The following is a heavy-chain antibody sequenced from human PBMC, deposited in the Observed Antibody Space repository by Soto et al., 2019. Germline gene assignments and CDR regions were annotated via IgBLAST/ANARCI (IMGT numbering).Heavy chain of an antibody. CDR3: ARDLWRRNFDF. CDR1: GYTFTTYG. Sequence: ASVKVSCKASGYTFTTYGMHWVRQAPGQRLEWMGLINDGSDDTQYSQKFQGRVTITRDTSASTFYMELSSLRSEDTAVYYCARDLWRRNFDFWGQGTLVTVSS. J-gene: IGHJ4*02. D-gene: IGHD3-3*01. CDR2: INDGSDDT. V-gene: IGHV1-3*01.